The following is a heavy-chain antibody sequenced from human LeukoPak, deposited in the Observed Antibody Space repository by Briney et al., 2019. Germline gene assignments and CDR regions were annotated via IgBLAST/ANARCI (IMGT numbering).Heavy chain of an antibody. CDR3: ARGFSPNWFDP. V-gene: IGHV4-59*08. J-gene: IGHJ5*02. Sequence: PSETLSLTCTVSGASITSYYWSWIRQPPGKGLEWIGYIYYSGSTTYKPSLKSRVTISVDTSKNQFSLKLSSVTAADTAVYYCARGFSPNWFDPWGQGTLVTVFS. CDR1: GASITSYY. CDR2: IYYSGST.